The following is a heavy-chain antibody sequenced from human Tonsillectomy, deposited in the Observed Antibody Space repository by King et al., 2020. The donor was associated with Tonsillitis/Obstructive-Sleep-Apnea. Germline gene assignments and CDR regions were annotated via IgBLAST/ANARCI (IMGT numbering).Heavy chain of an antibody. D-gene: IGHD1-7*01. V-gene: IGHV4-34*01. CDR2: INHSGST. Sequence: VQLPQWGAGLLKPSETLSLTCAVYGGSFSGYYWSWIRQPPGKGLEWIGEINHSGSTNYNPSLKSRVTISVDTSKNQFSLKLSSVTAADTAVYYCARGGYNWNSVDYWGQGTLVTVSS. J-gene: IGHJ4*02. CDR1: GGSFSGYY. CDR3: ARGGYNWNSVDY.